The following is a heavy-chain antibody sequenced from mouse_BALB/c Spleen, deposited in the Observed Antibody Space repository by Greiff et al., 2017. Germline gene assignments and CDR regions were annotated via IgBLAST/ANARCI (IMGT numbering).Heavy chain of an antibody. J-gene: IGHJ4*01. CDR3: ARSLYGYDDYAMDY. CDR1: GFTFSSFG. Sequence: EVMLVESGGGLVQPGGSRKLSCAASGFTFSSFGMHWVRQAPEKGLEWVAYISSGSSTIYYADTVKGRFTISRDNPKNTLFLQMTSLRSEDTAMYYCARSLYGYDDYAMDYWGQGTSVTVSS. V-gene: IGHV5-17*02. D-gene: IGHD2-2*01. CDR2: ISSGSSTI.